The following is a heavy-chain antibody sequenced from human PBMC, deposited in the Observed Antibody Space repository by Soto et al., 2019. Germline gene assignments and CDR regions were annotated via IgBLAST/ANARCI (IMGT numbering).Heavy chain of an antibody. Sequence: ASVKVSCKGSGYTYTSYFMHWVRQAPGQGLEWMGIINPSGGSTSYAQKFQGRVTMTRDTSTSTVYMELSSLRSEDTAVYYCARPYCGGDCFAFDYWGQGTLVTVSS. D-gene: IGHD2-21*02. CDR1: GYTYTSYF. CDR2: INPSGGST. J-gene: IGHJ4*02. CDR3: ARPYCGGDCFAFDY. V-gene: IGHV1-46*01.